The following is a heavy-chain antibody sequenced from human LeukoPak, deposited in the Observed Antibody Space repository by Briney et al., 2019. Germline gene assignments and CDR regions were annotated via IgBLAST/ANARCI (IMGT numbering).Heavy chain of an antibody. J-gene: IGHJ3*02. D-gene: IGHD3-22*01. CDR1: GYTFTSYG. Sequence: ASVKVSCKASGYTFTSYGISWVRQAPGQGLEWMGWISAYNGNTNYAQKLQGRVTMTTDTSTSTAYMELRSLRSDDTAMYYCASSRYYYDSSGYARQDAFDIWGKGTMVTVSS. CDR3: ASSRYYYDSSGYARQDAFDI. CDR2: ISAYNGNT. V-gene: IGHV1-18*01.